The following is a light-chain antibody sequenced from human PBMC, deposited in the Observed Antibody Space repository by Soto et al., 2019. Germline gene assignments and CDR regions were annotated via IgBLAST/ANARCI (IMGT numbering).Light chain of an antibody. J-gene: IGKJ1*01. CDR3: QHSYSTLST. V-gene: IGKV1-39*01. Sequence: DIQMTQSPSSLSASVGDRVTITCRASQSISSYLNWYQQKPGKAPKLLIYAASSLQSCVPSRYSGRGSETDFTLAISSLQPEDSATYYRQHSYSTLSTLGPGTKV. CDR2: AAS. CDR1: QSISSY.